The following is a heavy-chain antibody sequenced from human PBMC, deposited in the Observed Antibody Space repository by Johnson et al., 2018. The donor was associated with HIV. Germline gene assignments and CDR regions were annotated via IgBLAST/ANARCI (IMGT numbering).Heavy chain of an antibody. CDR2: ISYDGSNK. CDR1: GFTFSSYA. D-gene: IGHD3-10*01. V-gene: IGHV3-30-3*01. J-gene: IGHJ3*02. CDR3: VCLRAWTFDI. Sequence: QVQLVESGGGVVQPGRSLRLSCAASGFTFSSYAMHWVRQAPGKGLEWVAVISYDGSNKYYADSVKGRFTISRDSSKNTLYLQMHSLRAEDTAVYYCVCLRAWTFDIWGQGTMVTVSS.